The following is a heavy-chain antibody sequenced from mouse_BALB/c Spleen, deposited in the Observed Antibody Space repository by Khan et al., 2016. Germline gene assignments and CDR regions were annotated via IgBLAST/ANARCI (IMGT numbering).Heavy chain of an antibody. CDR2: IDPFSGGT. Sequence: VQLQQSGPDLMKPGASLKISCKTSGYSFTSYYIHWVVQSHGKSLEWIGYIDPFSGGTTYNQKFKGKATLTVDKSSSTAYIHLSNLTSEDSAIYYCASHGYVGWFTYWGQGTLVTVSA. J-gene: IGHJ3*01. CDR3: ASHGYVGWFTY. D-gene: IGHD2-2*01. V-gene: IGHV1S135*01. CDR1: GYSFTSYY.